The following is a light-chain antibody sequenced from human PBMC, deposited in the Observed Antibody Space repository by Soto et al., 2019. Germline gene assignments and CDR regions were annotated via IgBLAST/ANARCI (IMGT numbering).Light chain of an antibody. CDR2: AAS. J-gene: IGKJ5*01. V-gene: IGKV1-9*01. CDR1: QGISSY. Sequence: DIQLTQSPSFLSASVGDRVTITCRASQGISSYLAWYQQKPGKAPNLLIYAASTLQSGVPSRFSGSGSGTEFTLTISSLQPEDFATYYCQQLNSYPSQITFGQGTRLEIK. CDR3: QQLNSYPSQIT.